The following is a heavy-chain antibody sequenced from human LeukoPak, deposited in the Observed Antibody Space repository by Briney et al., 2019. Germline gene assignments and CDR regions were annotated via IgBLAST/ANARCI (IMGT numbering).Heavy chain of an antibody. CDR2: IVVGSGNT. Sequence: LVKVSCKASGFTFTSSAVQWVRQARGERLEWIGWIVVGSGNTNYAQKFRERVTITRDMSTSTAYMELSSLRSEDTAVYYCAADLAAAGTYDYWGQGTLVTVSS. CDR3: AADLAAAGTYDY. V-gene: IGHV1-58*01. D-gene: IGHD6-13*01. J-gene: IGHJ4*02. CDR1: GFTFTSSA.